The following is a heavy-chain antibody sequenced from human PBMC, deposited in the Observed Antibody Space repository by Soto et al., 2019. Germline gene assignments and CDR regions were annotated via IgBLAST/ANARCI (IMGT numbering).Heavy chain of an antibody. V-gene: IGHV4-30-4*01. Sequence: QVQLQESGPGLVKPSQTLSLTCTVSGGSISSGDYYWSWIRQPPGKGLEWIGYIYYRGSTSYNPSHKSSVTRSVDTSKNQFSLKLSSLNAAGTAVYYWAIETYDYDRSGYNPKYAFDHWGQGTLVTVSS. D-gene: IGHD3-22*01. CDR3: AIETYDYDRSGYNPKYAFDH. CDR1: GGSISSGDYY. J-gene: IGHJ4*02. CDR2: IYYRGST.